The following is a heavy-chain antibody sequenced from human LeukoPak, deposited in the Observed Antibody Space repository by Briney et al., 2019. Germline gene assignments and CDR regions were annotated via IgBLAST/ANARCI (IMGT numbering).Heavy chain of an antibody. CDR2: IYPGDSDT. D-gene: IGHD6-19*01. Sequence: GESLKISCKGSGYSLTSYWIGWVRQMPGKGLEWMGIIYPGDSDTRYSPSFQGQVTISADKSISTAYLQWSSLKASDTAMYYCARAVAGAYYYYYMDVWGKGTTVTVSS. CDR3: ARAVAGAYYYYYMDV. V-gene: IGHV5-51*01. CDR1: GYSLTSYW. J-gene: IGHJ6*03.